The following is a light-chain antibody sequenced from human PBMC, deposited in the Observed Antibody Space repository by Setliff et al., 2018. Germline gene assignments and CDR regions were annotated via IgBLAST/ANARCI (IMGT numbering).Light chain of an antibody. V-gene: IGLV2-11*01. CDR2: DVS. Sequence: ESGSPGQSVTISCTGTSSDVGGYNYVSWYQQHPGKAPKLMIYDVSKRPSGVPDRFSGSKSGNTASLTISGLQAEDEADYYCCSYAGSYTSLYVFGTGTRSPS. J-gene: IGLJ1*01. CDR1: SSDVGGYNY. CDR3: CSYAGSYTSLYV.